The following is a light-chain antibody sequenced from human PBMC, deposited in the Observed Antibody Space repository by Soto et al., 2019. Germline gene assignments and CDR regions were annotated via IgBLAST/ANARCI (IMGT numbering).Light chain of an antibody. V-gene: IGKV3-11*01. CDR1: QSFSSY. Sequence: EIVLTQSPATLSLSPGERATLSCRASQSFSSYLAWYQQKPGQAPRLLIYDASKRATGIPARFSGRGSGSDFTLTISSLAPEDFAVYHCQQRSNWPPVITFGQGTRLEIK. CDR3: QQRSNWPPVIT. J-gene: IGKJ5*01. CDR2: DAS.